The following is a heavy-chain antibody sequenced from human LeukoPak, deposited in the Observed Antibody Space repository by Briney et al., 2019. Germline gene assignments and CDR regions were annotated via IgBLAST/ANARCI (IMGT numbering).Heavy chain of an antibody. CDR2: IYYSGST. CDR3: ARHHSGSYAFDY. D-gene: IGHD1-26*01. CDR1: GGSISSYY. Sequence: SETLSLTCTVSGGSISSYYWSWIRQPPGKGLEWIGYIYYSGSTDYNPSLKSRVTISVDTSKNQFSLKLSSVTAADTAVYYWARHHSGSYAFDYWGQGTLVTVSS. V-gene: IGHV4-59*08. J-gene: IGHJ4*02.